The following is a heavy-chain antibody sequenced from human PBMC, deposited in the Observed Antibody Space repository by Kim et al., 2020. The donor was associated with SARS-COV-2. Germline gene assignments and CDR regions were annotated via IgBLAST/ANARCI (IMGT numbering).Heavy chain of an antibody. J-gene: IGHJ5*01. CDR3: VTEGRRDGHNWLES. V-gene: IGHV3-9*01. Sequence: ADYVKGRITISTDSEKHCLYLQMNSLTPEDTAVYYCVTEGRRDGHNWLESWGQGTLVTVSS.